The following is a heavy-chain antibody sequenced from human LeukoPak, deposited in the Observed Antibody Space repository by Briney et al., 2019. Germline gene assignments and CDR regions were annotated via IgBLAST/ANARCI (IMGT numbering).Heavy chain of an antibody. J-gene: IGHJ4*02. D-gene: IGHD6-13*01. Sequence: GASVKVSCKASGYTFTSYGISWVRQAPGQGLEWMGWISAYNGNTNYAQKLQGRVTMTTDTSTSTAYMELRSLRSDDTAVYYCARADSAAAGTPDFDYWGQGTLVTVSS. CDR3: ARADSAAAGTPDFDY. V-gene: IGHV1-18*01. CDR1: GYTFTSYG. CDR2: ISAYNGNT.